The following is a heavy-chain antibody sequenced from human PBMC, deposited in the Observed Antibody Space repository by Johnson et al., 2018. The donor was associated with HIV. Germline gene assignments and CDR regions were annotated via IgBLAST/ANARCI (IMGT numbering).Heavy chain of an antibody. V-gene: IGHV3-74*01. Sequence: VQLVESGGGLVQPGGSLRLSCAVSGFTFNTYWMHWVRQAPGKGLVWSRINTAGGSTSYVDSVKGRFTISRDNSNNTLYLQMNSLRTEDSGVYYCAKAYCPGCDAFEIWGQGTMVTVSS. CDR3: AKAYCPGCDAFEI. J-gene: IGHJ3*02. CDR2: INTAGGST. CDR1: GFTFNTYW. D-gene: IGHD2-21*01.